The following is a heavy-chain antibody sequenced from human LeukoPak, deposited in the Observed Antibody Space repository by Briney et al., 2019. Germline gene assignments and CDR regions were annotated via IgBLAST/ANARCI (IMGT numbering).Heavy chain of an antibody. CDR2: ISSNGGSI. Sequence: GGSLRLSCAASGFTFSDYAMHWVHQAPGKELEYVSAISSNGGSIHYANSVKGRFTISRDNSKNTLYLQMNSLRAEDTAVFYCATFPYYFDSSGSYYFDFWGQGTLVTVSS. V-gene: IGHV3-64*01. J-gene: IGHJ4*02. CDR1: GFTFSDYA. CDR3: ATFPYYFDSSGSYYFDF. D-gene: IGHD3-22*01.